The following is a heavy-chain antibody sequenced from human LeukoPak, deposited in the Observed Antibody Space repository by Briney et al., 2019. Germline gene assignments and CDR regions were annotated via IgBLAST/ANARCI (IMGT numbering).Heavy chain of an antibody. Sequence: SETLSLTCTVSGGSISSYYWSWIRQPAGKGLEWIGRIYTSGSTNYNPSLKSRVTMSVDTSKNQFSLKLSSVTAAETAVYCCARAGTIAARSYYYYYYYMDVWGKGTTVTVSS. V-gene: IGHV4-4*07. CDR1: GGSISSYY. CDR3: ARAGTIAARSYYYYYYYMDV. J-gene: IGHJ6*03. D-gene: IGHD6-6*01. CDR2: IYTSGST.